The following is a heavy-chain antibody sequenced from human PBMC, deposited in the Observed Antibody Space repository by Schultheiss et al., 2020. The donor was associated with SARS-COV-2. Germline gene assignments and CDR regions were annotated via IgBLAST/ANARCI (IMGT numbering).Heavy chain of an antibody. Sequence: ASVKVSCKASGGTFSSYAISWVRQAPGQGLEWMGWMNPNSGNTGYAQKFQGRVTMTTDTSTSTAYMELSSLRSEDTAVYYCARWQIAARGWFDPWGQGTLVTVSS. J-gene: IGHJ5*02. CDR2: MNPNSGNT. D-gene: IGHD6-13*01. V-gene: IGHV1-8*02. CDR3: ARWQIAARGWFDP. CDR1: GGTFSSYA.